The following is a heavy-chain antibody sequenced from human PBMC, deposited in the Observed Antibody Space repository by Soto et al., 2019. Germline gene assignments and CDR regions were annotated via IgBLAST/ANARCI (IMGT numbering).Heavy chain of an antibody. CDR2: VYHGGNT. V-gene: IGHV4-39*07. CDR1: GDSISNSDYY. Sequence: PSETLSLTCTVSGDSISNSDYYWNWIRQSPGKGLEWIGSVYHGGNTYYNPSLKSRVSISIDLSKNQFSLKLTSVTAADTAAYYCARARWYDAFNVWGQGTVVTVS. J-gene: IGHJ3*01. D-gene: IGHD2-15*01. CDR3: ARARWYDAFNV.